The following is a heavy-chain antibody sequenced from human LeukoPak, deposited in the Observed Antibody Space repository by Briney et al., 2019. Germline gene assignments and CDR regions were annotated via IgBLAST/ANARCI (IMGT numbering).Heavy chain of an antibody. D-gene: IGHD3-3*01. CDR1: GFTFSEYY. J-gene: IGHJ4*02. CDR3: ARDEKIFGVVLADY. CDR2: ISSSGSTI. V-gene: IGHV3-11*04. Sequence: TGGSLRLSCAASGFTFSEYYMSWIRQAPGKGLEWVSYISSSGSTIYYADSVKGRFTISRDNAKNSLYLQMNSLRAEDTAVYYCARDEKIFGVVLADYWGQGTLVTVSS.